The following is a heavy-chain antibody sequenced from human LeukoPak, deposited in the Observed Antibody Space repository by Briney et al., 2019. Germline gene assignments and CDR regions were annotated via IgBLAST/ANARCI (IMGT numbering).Heavy chain of an antibody. CDR3: AREAVTRGYFDY. Sequence: PGGSLRLSCAASGFTVSSNYISWVRPAPGKGLEWVSIIFSGGSTYYADSVKGRFTISRDNSKNTLYLQMNSLRAEDTAVYYCAREAVTRGYFDYWGQGTLVTVSS. D-gene: IGHD4-17*01. V-gene: IGHV3-53*01. J-gene: IGHJ4*02. CDR1: GFTVSSNY. CDR2: IFSGGST.